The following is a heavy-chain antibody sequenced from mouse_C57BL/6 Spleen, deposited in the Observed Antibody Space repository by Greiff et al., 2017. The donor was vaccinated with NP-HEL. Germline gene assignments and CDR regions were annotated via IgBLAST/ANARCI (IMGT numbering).Heavy chain of an antibody. V-gene: IGHV5-9*01. Sequence: EVQVVESGGGLVKPGGSLKLSCAASGFTFSSYTMSWVRQTPEKRLEWVATISGGGGNTYYPDSVKGRFTISSDNAKNTLYLQMSSLRSEDTAWYYCARHQTGFYFDDWGQGTTLTVAS. J-gene: IGHJ2*01. D-gene: IGHD4-1*01. CDR3: ARHQTGFYFDD. CDR2: ISGGGGNT. CDR1: GFTFSSYT.